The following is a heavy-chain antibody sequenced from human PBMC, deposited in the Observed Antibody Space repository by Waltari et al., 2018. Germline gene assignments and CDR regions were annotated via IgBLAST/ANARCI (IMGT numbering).Heavy chain of an antibody. D-gene: IGHD6-13*01. CDR1: GGTSSSYA. V-gene: IGHV1-69*12. CDR2: IIPIFGTA. J-gene: IGHJ3*02. CDR3: ARGIAAAGTRLGDAFDI. Sequence: QVQLVQSGAEVKKPGSSVKVSCKASGGTSSSYAISWVRQAPGQGLEWMGGIIPIFGTANYAQKFQGRVTITADESTSTAYMELSSLRSEDTAVYYCARGIAAAGTRLGDAFDIWGQGTMVTVSS.